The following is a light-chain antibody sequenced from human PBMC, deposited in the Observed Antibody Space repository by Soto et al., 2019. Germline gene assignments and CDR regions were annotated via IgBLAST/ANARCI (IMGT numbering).Light chain of an antibody. CDR3: QQSVTAFRS. V-gene: IGKV1-5*03. J-gene: IGKJ1*01. CDR1: QSSSW. Sequence: DIQMTQSPSTLSASVGDRVTITCRASQSSSWLAWYQQKPGTAPKLLIYKASSLQSGVPSRFSGSGSGTEFSLTTSSLQPDDFATYYCQQSVTAFRSFGQGTKVEFK. CDR2: KAS.